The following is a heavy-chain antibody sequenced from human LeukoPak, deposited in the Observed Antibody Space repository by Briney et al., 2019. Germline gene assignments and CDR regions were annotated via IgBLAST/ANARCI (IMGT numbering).Heavy chain of an antibody. V-gene: IGHV4-61*02. D-gene: IGHD3-10*01. CDR1: GGSISSGNYY. Sequence: SQTLSLTCTVSGGSISSGNYYWSWIRQPAGKGLEWIGRIYSSGNTDYNPSLKSRATISVDTSKNQFSLELSSVTAADTAVYYCARGAVLLWFGESYAYNWFDPWGQGTLVTVSS. J-gene: IGHJ5*02. CDR3: ARGAVLLWFGESYAYNWFDP. CDR2: IYSSGNT.